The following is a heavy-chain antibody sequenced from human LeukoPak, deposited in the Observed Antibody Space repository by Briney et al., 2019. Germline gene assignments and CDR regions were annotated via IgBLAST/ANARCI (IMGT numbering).Heavy chain of an antibody. J-gene: IGHJ4*02. Sequence: GGSLRLSCAVSGLSFSNYWMHWVRQAPGKGLVWVARTNLHGTNVDYADSVKGRFTISRDNAKNTLFLQMNSLRAEDTAVYYCASGYTYVRLGDHWGQGTLVTVSS. CDR3: ASGYTYVRLGDH. CDR1: GLSFSNYW. V-gene: IGHV3-74*01. D-gene: IGHD5-18*01. CDR2: TNLHGTNV.